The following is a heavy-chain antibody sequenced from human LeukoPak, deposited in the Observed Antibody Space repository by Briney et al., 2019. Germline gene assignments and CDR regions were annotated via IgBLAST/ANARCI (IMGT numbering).Heavy chain of an antibody. CDR1: GFTFSSYS. V-gene: IGHV3-21*01. Sequence: PGGSLRLSCAASGFTFSSYSMNWVRQGPGKGLEWVSSISSSSSYIYYADSVKGRFTISRDNAKSSLHLQTNSLRAEDTAVYYCARDLGVAAAGTGGYYYYGMDVWGQGTTVTVSS. CDR3: ARDLGVAAAGTGGYYYYGMDV. J-gene: IGHJ6*02. D-gene: IGHD6-13*01. CDR2: ISSSSSYI.